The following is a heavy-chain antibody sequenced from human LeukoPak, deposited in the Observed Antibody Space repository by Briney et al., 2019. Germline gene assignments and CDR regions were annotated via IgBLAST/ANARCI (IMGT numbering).Heavy chain of an antibody. Sequence: SETLSLTCAVSGGSISSSNWRSWVRQPPGKGLEWIGEIYHSGSTNYNPSLKSRVTISVDKSKNQFSLKLSSVTAADTAVYYCARGQRGVAPPPVLNNKYYYYGMDVWGKGTTVTVSS. J-gene: IGHJ6*04. CDR3: ARGQRGVAPPPVLNNKYYYYGMDV. V-gene: IGHV4-4*02. CDR1: GGSISSSNW. CDR2: IYHSGST. D-gene: IGHD6-25*01.